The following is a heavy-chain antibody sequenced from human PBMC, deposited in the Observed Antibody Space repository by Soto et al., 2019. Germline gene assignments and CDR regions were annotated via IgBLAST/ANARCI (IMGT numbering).Heavy chain of an antibody. Sequence: QVQLVQSGDEVKKPGASVKVSCKASGYTFANYGIAWVRQAPGQGLGWMGWISPYTGNTDSATKVQGRLTMTTDTSTSTAYMDLGSLTPDDTAVYYCVMVDNYVAPTPQDVGGQGTTVTVAS. CDR2: ISPYTGNT. CDR3: VMVDNYVAPTPQDV. J-gene: IGHJ6*02. CDR1: GYTFANYG. D-gene: IGHD3-16*01. V-gene: IGHV1-18*01.